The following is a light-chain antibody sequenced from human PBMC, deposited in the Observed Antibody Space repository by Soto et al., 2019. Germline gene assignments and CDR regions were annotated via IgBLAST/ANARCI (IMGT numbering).Light chain of an antibody. CDR1: QSVSSNF. CDR3: QQYGSSSWT. J-gene: IGKJ1*01. Sequence: EIVMTQSPGTLSLSPGERATLSCRASQSVSSNFLAWYQQKPGQAPRLLIYGASSRATGIPDRVSGSGSGTDFTLTISRLEPEDFAVYYCQQYGSSSWTFGQGTKVEIK. CDR2: GAS. V-gene: IGKV3-20*01.